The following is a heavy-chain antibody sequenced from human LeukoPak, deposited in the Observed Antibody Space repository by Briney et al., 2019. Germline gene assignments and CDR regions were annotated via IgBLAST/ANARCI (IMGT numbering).Heavy chain of an antibody. V-gene: IGHV1-69*04. D-gene: IGHD1-26*01. J-gene: IGHJ5*02. Sequence: SVKLSFTASGGTFSSYAISWGRQAPGQGLEWKGRIIPILGIANYAQKFQGIVTITADKSTSTAYMELSSLGSEDTAVYYCGRDEPAEVGATWGQGTLVTVSS. CDR3: GRDEPAEVGAT. CDR2: IIPILGIA. CDR1: GGTFSSYA.